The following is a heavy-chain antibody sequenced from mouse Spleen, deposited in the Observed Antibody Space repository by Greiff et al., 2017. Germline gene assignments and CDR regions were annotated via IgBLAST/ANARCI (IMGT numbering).Heavy chain of an antibody. CDR3: ARRGYGVYYFDY. D-gene: IGHD1-1*01. V-gene: IGHV5-12*01. CDR1: GFTFSDYY. CDR2: ISNGGGST. Sequence: EVQGVESGGGLVQPGGSLKLSCAASGFTFSDYYMYWVRQTPEKRLEWVAYISNGGGSTYYPDTVKGRFTISRDNAKNTLYLQMSRLKSEDTAMYYCARRGYGVYYFDYWGQGTTLTVSS. J-gene: IGHJ2*01.